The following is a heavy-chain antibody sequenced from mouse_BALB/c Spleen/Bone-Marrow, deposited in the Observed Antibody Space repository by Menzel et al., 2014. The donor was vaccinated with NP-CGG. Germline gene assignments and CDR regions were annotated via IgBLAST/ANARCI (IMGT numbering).Heavy chain of an antibody. V-gene: IGHV1-80*01. CDR3: ARGGISIDY. CDR1: GYAFSLYW. CDR2: IYPGDDDT. J-gene: IGHJ2*01. Sequence: VKLQESGAELVRPGSSVKISCKASGYAFSLYWVNWVKQRPGQGLEWIGQIYPGDDDTDYKGKFKGKATLTADRSSSTAYMQLGSLTSEDSAVYFCARGGISIDYWGHGTTLTVSS.